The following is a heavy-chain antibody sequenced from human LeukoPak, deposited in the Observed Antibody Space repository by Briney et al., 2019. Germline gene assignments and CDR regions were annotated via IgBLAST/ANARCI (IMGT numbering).Heavy chain of an antibody. J-gene: IGHJ4*02. CDR2: INSDGSTI. V-gene: IGHV3-74*01. D-gene: IGHD1-20*01. CDR1: GFTFSNYW. Sequence: TGGSLRLSCAASGFTFSNYWMHWVRQAPGKGLVWVSRINSDGSTITYADSVKGRFTISRDNAKNTLYLQMNSLRAEDTAVYYCARVTVSSSEVIFDYWGLGSLVTVSS. CDR3: ARVTVSSSEVIFDY.